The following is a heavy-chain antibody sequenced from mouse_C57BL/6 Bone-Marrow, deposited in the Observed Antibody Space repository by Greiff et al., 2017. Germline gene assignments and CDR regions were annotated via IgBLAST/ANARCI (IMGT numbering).Heavy chain of an antibody. Sequence: EVNLVESEGGLVQPGSSMKLSCTASGFTFSDYYMAWVRQVPEKGLEWVANINYDGSSTYYLDSLKSRFIISRDNAKNILYLQMSSLKSEDTATYYCARVNYYGSSSYYFDYWGQGTTLTVSS. D-gene: IGHD1-1*01. CDR2: INYDGSST. CDR3: ARVNYYGSSSYYFDY. V-gene: IGHV5-16*01. J-gene: IGHJ2*01. CDR1: GFTFSDYY.